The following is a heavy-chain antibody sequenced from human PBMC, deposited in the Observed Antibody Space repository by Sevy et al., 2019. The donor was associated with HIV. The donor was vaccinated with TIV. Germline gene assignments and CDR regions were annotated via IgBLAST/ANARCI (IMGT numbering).Heavy chain of an antibody. CDR1: GYTFTNYW. J-gene: IGHJ4*02. CDR3: ARYQLEYSSSPVDS. V-gene: IGHV5-51*04. CDR2: IYPGDSDA. Sequence: GESLKISCKGSGYTFTNYWIGWVRQMPGKGLEWMGIIYPGDSDARYSPSFQGQVTISPDKPISTAYLQWGSLKASDTAMYYCARYQLEYSSSPVDSWGQGTLITVSS. D-gene: IGHD6-6*01.